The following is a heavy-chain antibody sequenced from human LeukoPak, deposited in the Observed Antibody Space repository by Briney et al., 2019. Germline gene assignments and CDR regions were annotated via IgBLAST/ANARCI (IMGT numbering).Heavy chain of an antibody. Sequence: SETLSLTCAVYGGSFSGYYWSWIRQPPGKGLEWIGEINHSGGTNYNPSLKSRVTISVDTSKNQFSLKLSSVTAADTAVYYCARCPRAARNWYFDLWGRGTLVTVSS. CDR3: ARCPRAARNWYFDL. CDR1: GGSFSGYY. J-gene: IGHJ2*01. V-gene: IGHV4-34*01. D-gene: IGHD6-13*01. CDR2: INHSGGT.